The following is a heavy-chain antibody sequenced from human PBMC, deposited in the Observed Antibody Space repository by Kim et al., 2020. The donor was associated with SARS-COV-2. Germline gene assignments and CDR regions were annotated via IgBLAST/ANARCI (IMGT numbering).Heavy chain of an antibody. V-gene: IGHV5-51*01. CDR1: GYSFTSYW. CDR3: ARSTSTHSYDSSGNFDY. Sequence: GESLKISCKGSGYSFTSYWIGWVRQMPGKGLEWIGIIYPGDSDTRYSPSFQGQVTISADKSISTAYLQWSSLKASDTAMYYCARSTSTHSYDSSGNFDYWGQGTLVTVSS. CDR2: IYPGDSDT. J-gene: IGHJ4*02. D-gene: IGHD3-22*01.